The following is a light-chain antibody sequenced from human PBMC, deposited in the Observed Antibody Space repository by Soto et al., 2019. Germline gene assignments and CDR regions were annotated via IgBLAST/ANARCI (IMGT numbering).Light chain of an antibody. CDR3: CSYGGSYIWV. Sequence: QSALTQPRSVSGSPGQSVTISCAGTTSDVGGYDYVSWYQQHPGKAPKVMIYNVNKRPSGVPDRFSGSKSGNTASLTISGLQAEDEGDYYCCSYGGSYIWVFGGWTKLTVL. CDR1: TSDVGGYDY. J-gene: IGLJ3*02. CDR2: NVN. V-gene: IGLV2-11*01.